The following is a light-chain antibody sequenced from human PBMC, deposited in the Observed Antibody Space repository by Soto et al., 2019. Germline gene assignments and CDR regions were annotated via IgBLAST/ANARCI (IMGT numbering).Light chain of an antibody. CDR3: HQTHIIPYT. CDR1: QSINNY. CDR2: AAS. V-gene: IGKV1-39*01. J-gene: IGKJ2*01. Sequence: DIQMTQSPSSLSASVGDRVTITCRASQSINNYLNWYQQKPGRAPKLLIYAASSLQSGVPSRFSDRGSGTDFTLTVSSLQPEDFATYYCHQTHIIPYTFAQGTNLEIK.